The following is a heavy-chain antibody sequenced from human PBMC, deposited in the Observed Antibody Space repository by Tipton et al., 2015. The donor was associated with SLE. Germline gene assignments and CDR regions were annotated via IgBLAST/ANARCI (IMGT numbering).Heavy chain of an antibody. CDR2: MYSGGST. V-gene: IGHV4-61*09. CDR3: ARGSSGYYSYYYYYMDV. J-gene: IGHJ6*03. D-gene: IGHD3-3*01. CDR1: GGSISRGSYN. Sequence: LRLSCTVSGGSISRGSYNWSWIRQPAGKGLEWIGHMYSGGSTNYNPSLKSRVAISVDMSKNQFSLKLSSVTAADTAVYYCARGSSGYYSYYYYYMDVWGKGTTVTVSS.